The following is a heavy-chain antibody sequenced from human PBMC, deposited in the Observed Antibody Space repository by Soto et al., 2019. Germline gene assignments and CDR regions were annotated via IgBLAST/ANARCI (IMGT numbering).Heavy chain of an antibody. J-gene: IGHJ4*02. Sequence: EVQLVESGGGLEQPGRSLRLSCTSSGFTFDHYGMTWFRQAPGKGLEWVGCITSKAYGGTTEYAASVKGRFTISSDDSKGIAYLQMDSLKTEDTAVYYCTRGPPSNYGWGTYPFDYWGQGALVTVSS. V-gene: IGHV3-49*03. CDR3: TRGPPSNYGWGTYPFDY. D-gene: IGHD3-10*01. CDR1: GFTFDHYG. CDR2: ITSKAYGGTT.